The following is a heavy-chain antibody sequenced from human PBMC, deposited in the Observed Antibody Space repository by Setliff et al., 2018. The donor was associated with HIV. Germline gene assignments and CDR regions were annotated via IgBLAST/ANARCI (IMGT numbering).Heavy chain of an antibody. CDR3: ARSIIRPYSSGWPWYFDY. J-gene: IGHJ4*02. CDR1: GFTFSSYW. Sequence: GGSLRLSCAASGFTFSSYWMHWVRQAPGKGLVWVSRINSEGSSTSYADSVKGRFTISRDNAKNSLSLQVNSLRAEDTAVYYCARSIIRPYSSGWPWYFDYWGQGTLVTVSS. V-gene: IGHV3-74*01. D-gene: IGHD6-19*01. CDR2: INSEGSST.